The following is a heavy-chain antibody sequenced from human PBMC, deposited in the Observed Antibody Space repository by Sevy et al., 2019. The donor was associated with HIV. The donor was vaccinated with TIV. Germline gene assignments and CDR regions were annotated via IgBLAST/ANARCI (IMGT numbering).Heavy chain of an antibody. CDR1: GFTFRNYA. Sequence: GGSLRLSCGASGFTFRNYAMSWVRPAPGKGPEWVSGINNGGSTYYVDSVKGRFTISRKNSKKMVFLQMNSLRAEDTAVYYCASVDTTMITDLDYWGQGALVTVSS. CDR3: ASVDTTMITDLDY. D-gene: IGHD5-18*01. CDR2: INNGGST. V-gene: IGHV3-23*01. J-gene: IGHJ4*02.